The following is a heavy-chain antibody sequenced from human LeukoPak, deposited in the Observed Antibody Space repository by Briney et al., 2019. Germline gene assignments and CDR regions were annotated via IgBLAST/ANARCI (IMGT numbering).Heavy chain of an antibody. J-gene: IGHJ3*01. CDR1: GYTFTTYW. V-gene: IGHV5-51*01. CDR3: ARHVSSIRVAYDV. CDR2: RNPADSDT. Sequence: GESLQIACQGSGYTFTTYWIGWVRPMPGKGLEWIGLRNPADSDTRYSPSLQGQVTISVDKSISTTYLEWSSLKASDTAMYYCARHVSSIRVAYDVWGQGTMVTVSS. D-gene: IGHD5/OR15-5a*01.